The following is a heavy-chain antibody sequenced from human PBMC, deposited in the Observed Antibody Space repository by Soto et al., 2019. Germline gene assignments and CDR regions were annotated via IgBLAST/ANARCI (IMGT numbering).Heavy chain of an antibody. V-gene: IGHV4-39*01. D-gene: IGHD3-22*01. CDR3: ARFYYDSSGYYPGY. CDR1: GGSISSSSYY. Sequence: SETLSLTCTVSGGSISSSSYYWGWIRQPPGKGLEWIGSIYYSGSTYYNPSLKSRVTISVDTSKNQFSLKLSSVTAADTAVYYCARFYYDSSGYYPGYWGQGTLVTVS. J-gene: IGHJ4*02. CDR2: IYYSGST.